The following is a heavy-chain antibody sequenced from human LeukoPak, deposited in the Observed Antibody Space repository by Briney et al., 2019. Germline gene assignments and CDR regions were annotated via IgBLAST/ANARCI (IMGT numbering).Heavy chain of an antibody. Sequence: SVKVSCKASGGTFSSYAISWVRQAPGQGLEWMGRIIPILGIANYAQKFQGRVTVTTDTSTSTAYMDLRSLRSDDTAVYYCARTNLDCKNGVCYDYWGQGTPVTVSS. CDR1: GGTFSSYA. V-gene: IGHV1-69*04. J-gene: IGHJ4*02. CDR2: IIPILGIA. D-gene: IGHD2-8*01. CDR3: ARTNLDCKNGVCYDY.